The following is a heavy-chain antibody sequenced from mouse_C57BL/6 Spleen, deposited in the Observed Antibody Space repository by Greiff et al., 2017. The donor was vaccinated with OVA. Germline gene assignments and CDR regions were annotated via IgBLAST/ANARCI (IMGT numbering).Heavy chain of an antibody. CDR2: INPSNGGT. CDR1: GYTFTSYW. D-gene: IGHD2-1*01. J-gene: IGHJ4*01. V-gene: IGHV1-53*01. Sequence: QVQLQQPGTELVKPGASVKLSCKASGYTFTSYWMHWVKQRPGQGLEWIGNINPSNGGTNYNEKFKSKATLTVDKSSSTAYMQLSSLTSEDSAVYYCARHSYGNPYYYAMAYWGQGTSVTVSS. CDR3: ARHSYGNPYYYAMAY.